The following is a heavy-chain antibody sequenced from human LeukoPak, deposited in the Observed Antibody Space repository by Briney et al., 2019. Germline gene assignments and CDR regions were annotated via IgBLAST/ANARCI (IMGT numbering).Heavy chain of an antibody. CDR3: ARGGVAVAGTGYYYYYMDV. Sequence: SSVKVSCKASGGTFSSYAISWVRPAPGQGLEWMGGIIPIFGTANYAQKFQGRVTITADESTSTAYMELSSLRSEDTAVYYCARGGVAVAGTGYYYYYMDVWGKGTTVTVSS. CDR2: IIPIFGTA. D-gene: IGHD6-19*01. CDR1: GGTFSSYA. V-gene: IGHV1-69*01. J-gene: IGHJ6*03.